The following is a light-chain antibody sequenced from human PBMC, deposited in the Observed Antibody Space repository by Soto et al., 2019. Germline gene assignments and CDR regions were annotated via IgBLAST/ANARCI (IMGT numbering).Light chain of an antibody. V-gene: IGKV3-15*01. CDR3: QQYNNWPKT. CDR2: GAS. Sequence: EIVMTQSPATLSVSPVERATLSCRASQNVNSYLAWYQQKPGQAPRLLIYGASTRATGIPARFSGSGSGTEFTLTISSLQSEDFAVYYCQQYNNWPKTFGQGTKVDIK. J-gene: IGKJ1*01. CDR1: QNVNSY.